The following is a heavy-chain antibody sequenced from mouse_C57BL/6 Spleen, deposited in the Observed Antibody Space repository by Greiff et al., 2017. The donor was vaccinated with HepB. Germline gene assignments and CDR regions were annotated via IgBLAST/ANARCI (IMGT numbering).Heavy chain of an antibody. Sequence: VQLQQPGAELVMPGASVKLSCKASGYTFTSYWKHWVKQRPGQGLEWIGEIDPSDSYTNYNQKFKGKSTLTVDKSSSTAYMQLSSLTSEDSAVYYCASGNDYWGQGTTLTVSS. J-gene: IGHJ2*01. CDR3: ASGNDY. V-gene: IGHV1-69*01. CDR2: IDPSDSYT. CDR1: GYTFTSYW.